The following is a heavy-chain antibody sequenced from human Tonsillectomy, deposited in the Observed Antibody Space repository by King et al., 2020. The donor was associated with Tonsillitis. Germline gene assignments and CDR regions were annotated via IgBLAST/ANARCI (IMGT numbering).Heavy chain of an antibody. CDR2: INPNSGGT. J-gene: IGHJ5*02. Sequence: VQLVESGAEVKKPGASVKVSCKASGYTFTGYYMHWVRQAPGQGLEWMGWINPNSGGTNSAQKFQGRVTMTRDTSISTAYMELNRLRSDDTAVYYCARDFSQDYSNYVNNWFDPWGQGTLVTVSS. D-gene: IGHD4-11*01. CDR1: GYTFTGYY. V-gene: IGHV1-2*02. CDR3: ARDFSQDYSNYVNNWFDP.